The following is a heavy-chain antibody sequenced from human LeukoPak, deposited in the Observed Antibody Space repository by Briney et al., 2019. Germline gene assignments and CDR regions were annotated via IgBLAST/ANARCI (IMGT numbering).Heavy chain of an antibody. CDR1: GYSISSGYY. J-gene: IGHJ4*02. Sequence: KPSETLSLTCAVSGYSISSGYYWGWIRQPPGKGLEWIGSIYHSGSTYYNPSLKSRVTISVDTSKNQFSLKLSSVTAADTAVYYCALSGYRMCYFDYWGQGTLVTVSS. V-gene: IGHV4-38-2*01. CDR3: ALSGYRMCYFDY. D-gene: IGHD3-9*01. CDR2: IYHSGST.